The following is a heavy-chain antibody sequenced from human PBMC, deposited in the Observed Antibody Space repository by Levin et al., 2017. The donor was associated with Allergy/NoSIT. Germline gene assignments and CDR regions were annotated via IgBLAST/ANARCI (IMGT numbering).Heavy chain of an antibody. J-gene: IGHJ4*02. CDR3: ARDKYTSGDY. D-gene: IGHD6-19*01. V-gene: IGHV3-74*01. CDR1: GFTFSYSW. CDR2: INSDGSSA. Sequence: HPGGSLRLSCAASGFTFSYSWMHWVRQAPGKGLVWVSRINSDGSSATYADSVKGRFTTSRDNAKNTLYLQMNSLRAEDTAVYYCARDKYTSGDYWGQGTLVTVSS.